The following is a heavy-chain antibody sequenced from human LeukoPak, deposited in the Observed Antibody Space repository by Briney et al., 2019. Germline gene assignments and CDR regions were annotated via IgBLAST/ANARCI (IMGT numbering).Heavy chain of an antibody. V-gene: IGHV3-30-3*01. D-gene: IGHD3-22*01. CDR2: ISYDGSNK. Sequence: GGSLRLSCAASGFTFSSYAMHWVRQAPGKGLEWVAVISYDGSNKYYADSVKGRFTISRDNSKNTLYLQMNSLRAEDTAVYYCAIPAGRYYDSSGPVHWGQGTLVTVSS. CDR3: AIPAGRYYDSSGPVH. J-gene: IGHJ1*01. CDR1: GFTFSSYA.